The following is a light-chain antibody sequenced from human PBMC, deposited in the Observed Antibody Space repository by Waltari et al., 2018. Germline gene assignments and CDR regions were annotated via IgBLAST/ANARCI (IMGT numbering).Light chain of an antibody. J-gene: IGKJ4*01. CDR2: LGS. Sequence: IVMTQSPLSVPVSPGESASISCKSNQSLLHTDRKNYLDWYLQRPGQSPQLLIYLGSNRASGVPDRIGGGGSGTDFTLTISRVESEDVGTYYCMQALQTPFTFGGGTKVYI. CDR1: QSLLHTDRKNY. V-gene: IGKV2-28*01. CDR3: MQALQTPFT.